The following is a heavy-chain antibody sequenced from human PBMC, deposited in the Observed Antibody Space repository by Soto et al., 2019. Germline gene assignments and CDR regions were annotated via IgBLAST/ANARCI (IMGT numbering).Heavy chain of an antibody. CDR3: ATVFRSSNFNY. D-gene: IGHD3-10*02. V-gene: IGHV3-15*07. Sequence: GSLSLSCAASGITFIYAWMDWVRQAPGKRLEWVGRIKSQASGGTIDYAAPVKGRFTISRDDSKNTVYLQMDSLRAEDAAVYYCATVFRSSNFNYWGQGTLVTVSS. CDR1: GITFIYAW. CDR2: IKSQASGGTI. J-gene: IGHJ4*02.